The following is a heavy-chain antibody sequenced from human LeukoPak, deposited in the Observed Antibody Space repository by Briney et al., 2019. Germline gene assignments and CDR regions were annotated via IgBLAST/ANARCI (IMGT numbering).Heavy chain of an antibody. CDR2: IYHSGST. CDR3: ARSGVGSSWFNWFDP. CDR1: GYSISSGYY. V-gene: IGHV4-38-2*02. J-gene: IGHJ5*02. Sequence: SETLSLTCTVSGYSISSGYYWGWIRQPPGKGLEWIGSIYHSGSTYYNPSLKSRVIISVDTSKNQFSLKLSSLTAADTAVYYCARSGVGSSWFNWFDPWGQGTLVTVSS. D-gene: IGHD6-13*01.